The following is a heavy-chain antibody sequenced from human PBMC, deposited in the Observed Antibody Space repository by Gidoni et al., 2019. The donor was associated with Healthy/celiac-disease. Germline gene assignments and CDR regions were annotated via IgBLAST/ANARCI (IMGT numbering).Heavy chain of an antibody. J-gene: IGHJ4*02. D-gene: IGHD2-15*01. V-gene: IGHV4-31*02. CDR2: ST. CDR3: ARARTPSDSPLKYFDY. Sequence: STYYNPSLKSRVTISVDTSKNQFSLKLSSVTAADTAVYYCARARTPSDSPLKYFDYWGQGTLVTVSS.